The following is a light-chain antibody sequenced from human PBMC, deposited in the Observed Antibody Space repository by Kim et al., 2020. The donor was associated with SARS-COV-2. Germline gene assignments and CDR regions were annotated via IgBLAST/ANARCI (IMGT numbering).Light chain of an antibody. CDR2: QDN. CDR3: QAWDSSTVV. J-gene: IGLJ2*01. V-gene: IGLV3-1*01. CDR1: KLGDKY. Sequence: SYELTQPPSVSVSPGQTANITCSGDKLGDKYACWYQQKPGQSPVLVIYQDNKRPSGIPGRFSGSNSGNTATLTISGTQAMDEADYYCQAWDSSTVVFGGGTKLTVL.